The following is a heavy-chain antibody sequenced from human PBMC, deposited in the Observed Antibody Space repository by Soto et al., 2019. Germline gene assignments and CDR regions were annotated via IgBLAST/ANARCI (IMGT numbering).Heavy chain of an antibody. V-gene: IGHV3-74*01. Sequence: EVQLVESGGGLVNPGGSLRLSCAASGFTFSSYWMDWVRQAPGKGLVWVSRINRDGSNTRYADSVKGRFTISRDNAKNTLYLQMNSLRAEDTAVYYCAGWGTVKYTDAFDIWGQGTMVTVSS. CDR3: AGWGTVKYTDAFDI. D-gene: IGHD7-27*01. J-gene: IGHJ3*02. CDR1: GFTFSSYW. CDR2: INRDGSNT.